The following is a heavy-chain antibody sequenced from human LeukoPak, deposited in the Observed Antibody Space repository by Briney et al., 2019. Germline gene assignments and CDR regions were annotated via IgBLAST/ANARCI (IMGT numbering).Heavy chain of an antibody. J-gene: IGHJ4*02. CDR2: ISAYNGNT. V-gene: IGHV1-18*01. D-gene: IGHD1-7*01. CDR1: GYTFTSYG. Sequence: ASVKVSCKASGYTFTSYGISWVRQAPGQGLEWMGWISAYNGNTNYAQKLQGRVTMTTDTSTSTAYMELRSLRSDDTAVYYCARDQNWNYDGYYFDYWGQGTLVTVSS. CDR3: ARDQNWNYDGYYFDY.